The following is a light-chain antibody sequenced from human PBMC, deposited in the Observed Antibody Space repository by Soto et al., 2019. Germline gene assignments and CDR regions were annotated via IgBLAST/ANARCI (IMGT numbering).Light chain of an antibody. J-gene: IGLJ1*01. CDR1: NIGSKS. V-gene: IGLV3-21*04. Sequence: SCELTQPPSVSVAPGKTARITSGGNNIGSKSVHWYQQKPGQAPVLVIYYDSDRPSGIPERFSGSNSGNTATLTISRVEAGDEADYYCQVWDSSSDHPYVFGTGTRSPS. CDR3: QVWDSSSDHPYV. CDR2: YDS.